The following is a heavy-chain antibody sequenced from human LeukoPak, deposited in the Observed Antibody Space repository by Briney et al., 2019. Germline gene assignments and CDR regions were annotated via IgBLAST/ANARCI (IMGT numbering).Heavy chain of an antibody. CDR3: AREQQEGFDY. CDR1: GYTFTGYY. D-gene: IGHD6-13*01. J-gene: IGHJ4*02. Sequence: ASVKVSCKASGYTFTGYYMHWVRQAPGQGLEWMGWINPNSGGTNYAQKFQGRVTMTRDTSISTAYMGLSRLRSEDTAVYYCAREQQEGFDYWGQGTLVTVSS. CDR2: INPNSGGT. V-gene: IGHV1-2*02.